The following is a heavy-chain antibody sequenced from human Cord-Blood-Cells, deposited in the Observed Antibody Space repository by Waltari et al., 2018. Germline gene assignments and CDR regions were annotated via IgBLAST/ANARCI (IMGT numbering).Heavy chain of an antibody. D-gene: IGHD2-21*02. J-gene: IGHJ3*02. Sequence: EVQLVESGGGLVQPGGSLRLSCAASGFTFSSYWMSWVRQAPGKGLEWVANIKQDRSEKYYVDSVKGRFTISRDNAKNSLYLQMNSLRAEDTAVYYCARVCGGDCYDAFDIWGQGTMVTVSS. CDR1: GFTFSSYW. CDR2: IKQDRSEK. CDR3: ARVCGGDCYDAFDI. V-gene: IGHV3-7*01.